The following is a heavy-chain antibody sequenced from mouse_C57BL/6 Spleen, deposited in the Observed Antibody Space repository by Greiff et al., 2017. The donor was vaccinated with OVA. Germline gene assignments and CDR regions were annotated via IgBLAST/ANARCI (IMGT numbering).Heavy chain of an antibody. V-gene: IGHV1-74*01. Sequence: VQLQQPGADLVKPGASVKVSCKASGYTFTSYWMPWVKQRPGQGLEWIGRIHPSDSDTNYNQKFKSKATLTVDKSSSTAYMQRSSLTSEDAAVYYCAISDYYGSSFDYWGQGTTRTVSS. CDR2: IHPSDSDT. CDR3: AISDYYGSSFDY. CDR1: GYTFTSYW. J-gene: IGHJ2*01. D-gene: IGHD1-1*01.